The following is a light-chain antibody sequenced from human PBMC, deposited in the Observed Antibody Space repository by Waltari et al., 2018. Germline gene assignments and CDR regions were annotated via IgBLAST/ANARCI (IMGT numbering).Light chain of an antibody. V-gene: IGKV1-9*01. CDR1: QGISSD. J-gene: IGKJ1*01. CDR3: QQLNSYPWT. CDR2: AAS. Sequence: DIQLTQSPSFLSASVGDRVTIPCRASQGISSDLAWYQQKPGKPPNLLIYAASTLQSGVPSRFSGSGSGTEFTLTISSLQPEDFATYYCQQLNSYPWTFGQGTRVEIK.